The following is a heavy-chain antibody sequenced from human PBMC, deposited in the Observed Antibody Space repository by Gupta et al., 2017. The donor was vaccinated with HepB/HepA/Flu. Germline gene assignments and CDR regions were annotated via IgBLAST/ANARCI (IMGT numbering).Heavy chain of an antibody. CDR3: ARPGDVESGAFDI. J-gene: IGHJ3*02. Sequence: QVQLQESGPGLVKPSETLSLTCTVSGGSISSYYWSWIRQPPGKGLEWIGYIYYSGSTNYNPSLKSRVTISVDTSKNQFSLKLSSVTAADTAVYYCARPGDVESGAFDIWGQGTMVTVSS. D-gene: IGHD5-24*01. V-gene: IGHV4-59*08. CDR1: GGSISSYY. CDR2: IYYSGST.